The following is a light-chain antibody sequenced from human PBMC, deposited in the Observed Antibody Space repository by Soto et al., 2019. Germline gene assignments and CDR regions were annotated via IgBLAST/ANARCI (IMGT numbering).Light chain of an antibody. CDR1: QSISNW. Sequence: DIQMTQSPSTLSASVGDRVTITCRASQSISNWLAWYQQKPGKAPKLLIYKASSLESGVPSRFSGSRSGTEFTLTISSLQPDDFATYYCLQDYNYPPTFGQGTKVDI. V-gene: IGKV1-5*03. CDR2: KAS. J-gene: IGKJ1*01. CDR3: LQDYNYPPT.